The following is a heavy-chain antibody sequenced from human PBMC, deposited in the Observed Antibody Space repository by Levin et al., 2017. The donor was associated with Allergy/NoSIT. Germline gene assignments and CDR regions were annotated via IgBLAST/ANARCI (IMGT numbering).Heavy chain of an antibody. D-gene: IGHD1-26*01. CDR3: ARDPATVGAADAFDI. J-gene: IGHJ3*02. V-gene: IGHV3-30-3*01. CDR1: GFTFSSYA. CDR2: ISYDGSNK. Sequence: GGSLSLSCAASGFTFSSYAMHWVRQAPGKGLEWVAVISYDGSNKYYADSVKGRFTISRDNSKNTLYLQMNSLRAEDTAVYYCARDPATVGAADAFDIWGQGTMVTVSS.